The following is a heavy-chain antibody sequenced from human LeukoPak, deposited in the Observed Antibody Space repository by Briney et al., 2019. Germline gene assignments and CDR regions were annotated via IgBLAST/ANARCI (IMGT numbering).Heavy chain of an antibody. J-gene: IGHJ4*02. Sequence: SETLSLTCTVSGGSISSSSYYWGWIRQPPGKGLEWIGSIYYSGSTYYNPSLKSQVTISVDTSKNQFSLNLTSVTAADTAVYYCARAGYSYGAYYFDYWGQGTLVTVSS. CDR2: IYYSGST. D-gene: IGHD5-18*01. CDR1: GGSISSSSYY. CDR3: ARAGYSYGAYYFDY. V-gene: IGHV4-39*01.